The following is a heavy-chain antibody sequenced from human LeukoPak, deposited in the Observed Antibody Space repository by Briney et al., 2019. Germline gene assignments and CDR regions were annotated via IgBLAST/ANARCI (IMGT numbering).Heavy chain of an antibody. CDR3: ARELDGSDPGGN. J-gene: IGHJ4*02. V-gene: IGHV1-69*01. CDR2: IIPIFGTA. CDR1: GGTLSSYA. Sequence: SAKASCKASGGTLSSYAISWVRQAPGQGLKWMGGIIPIFGTANYAQKFQGRVTITADESTSTAYMELSSLRSEDTAVYYCARELDGSDPGGNWGQGTLVTVSS. D-gene: IGHD3-10*01.